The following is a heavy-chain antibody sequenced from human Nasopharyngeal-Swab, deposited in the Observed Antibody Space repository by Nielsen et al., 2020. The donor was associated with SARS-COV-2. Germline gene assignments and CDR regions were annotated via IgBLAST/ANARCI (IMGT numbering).Heavy chain of an antibody. CDR2: ISAYNGNT. CDR1: GYTFTSYG. D-gene: IGHD6-13*01. Sequence: ASVKVSCKASGYTFTSYGISWVRQAPGQGLEWMGWISAYNGNTNYAQKLQGRVTMTTDTSTSTAYMELRSLRSEDTAVYYCARAGFSIAAAGNYWFDPWGQGTLVTVSS. J-gene: IGHJ5*02. V-gene: IGHV1-18*01. CDR3: ARAGFSIAAAGNYWFDP.